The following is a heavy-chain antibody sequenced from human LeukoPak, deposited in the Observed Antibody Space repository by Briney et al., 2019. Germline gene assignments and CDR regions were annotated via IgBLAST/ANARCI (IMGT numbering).Heavy chain of an antibody. D-gene: IGHD4-23*01. CDR3: AREVRDYGGNSGYYGMDV. Sequence: PSETLSLTCTVSGGSISSYYWSWIRQPPGKGLEWIGYIYYSGSTNYNPSLKSRVTISVDTSKNQFSLKLSSVTAADTAVYYCAREVRDYGGNSGYYGMDVWGQGTTVTVSS. J-gene: IGHJ6*02. CDR2: IYYSGST. CDR1: GGSISSYY. V-gene: IGHV4-59*01.